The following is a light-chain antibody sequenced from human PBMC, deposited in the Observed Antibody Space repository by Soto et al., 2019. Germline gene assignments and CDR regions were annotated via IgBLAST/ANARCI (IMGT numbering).Light chain of an antibody. CDR1: SSDVGGYNY. V-gene: IGLV2-8*01. Sequence: QSALTQPPSASGSPGQSVTISCTGTSSDVGGYNYVSWYQQHPGKAPKLMIYEVSKRPSGVPDRFSGSRVGNTASLTVSGLQAEDEADYYCSSYTGSNDPYVFGTGTQLTVL. CDR3: SSYTGSNDPYV. CDR2: EVS. J-gene: IGLJ1*01.